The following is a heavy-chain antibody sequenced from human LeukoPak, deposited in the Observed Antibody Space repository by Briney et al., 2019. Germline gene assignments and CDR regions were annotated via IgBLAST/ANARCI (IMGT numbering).Heavy chain of an antibody. J-gene: IGHJ3*01. CDR1: GDSVSTSGAA. V-gene: IGHV6-1*01. D-gene: IGHD6-25*01. Sequence: SQTLSLTCAISGDSVSTSGAAWNWVRQSPSRGLEWLGRTYYTSKWNTDYAVSVKSRIVVNPDTSKNQFPLQLNSVTSEDTAVYYCARGRASAFDVWGQGTMVTVSS. CDR3: ARGRASAFDV. CDR2: TYYTSKWNT.